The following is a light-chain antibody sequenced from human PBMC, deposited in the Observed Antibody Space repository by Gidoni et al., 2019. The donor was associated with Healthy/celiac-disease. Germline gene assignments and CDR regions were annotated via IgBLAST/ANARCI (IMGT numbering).Light chain of an antibody. CDR1: TGAVPSGYY. CDR3: LLYYGGAQPWV. Sequence: QTVVTQEPPLTVSPGGTVTLTCASSTGAVPSGYYPNWFQQNPVQAPRALIYSTSNKRSWTPARFSGSLLGGKAALTLSGVQPEDEAEYYCLLYYGGAQPWVFGGGTKLTVL. CDR2: STS. J-gene: IGLJ3*02. V-gene: IGLV7-43*01.